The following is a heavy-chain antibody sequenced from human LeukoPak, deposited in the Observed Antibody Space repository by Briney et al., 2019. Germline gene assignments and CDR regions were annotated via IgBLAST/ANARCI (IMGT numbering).Heavy chain of an antibody. CDR1: GFTFSTYW. Sequence: PGGSLRLSCAASGFTFSTYWMSWVRQAPGKARECLANINKEGSEKHYVDSVKGRCTISRDNATNSLYLQMNSLGVDDTAVYYRARDSGGTGWIYWGQGTLVTVSS. D-gene: IGHD6-19*01. J-gene: IGHJ4*02. V-gene: IGHV3-7*05. CDR3: ARDSGGTGWIY. CDR2: INKEGSEK.